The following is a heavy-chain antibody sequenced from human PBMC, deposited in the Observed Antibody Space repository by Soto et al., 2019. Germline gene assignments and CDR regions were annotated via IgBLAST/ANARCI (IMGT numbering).Heavy chain of an antibody. CDR3: ARMAVTTLFSFDY. J-gene: IGHJ4*02. CDR2: IYYSGST. Sequence: PSETLSLTCTVSGGSISSGGYYWSWIRQHPGKGLEWIGYIYYSGSTYYNPSLKSRVTISVDTSKNQFSLKLSSVTAADTAVYYCARMAVTTLFSFDYWGQGTLVTVSS. V-gene: IGHV4-31*03. D-gene: IGHD4-17*01. CDR1: GGSISSGGYY.